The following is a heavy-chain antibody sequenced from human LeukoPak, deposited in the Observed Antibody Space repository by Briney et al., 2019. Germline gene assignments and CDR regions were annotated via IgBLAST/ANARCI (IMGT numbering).Heavy chain of an antibody. Sequence: PGGSLRLSCAASGFTVSSNYMSWVRQAPGKGLEWVSVIYSGGSTYYADSVKGRFTISRDNSKNTLYLQMNSLRAEDTAVYYCASQKLQSGYSYSYYYFDYWGQGTLVTVSS. CDR1: GFTVSSNY. V-gene: IGHV3-53*01. D-gene: IGHD5-18*01. CDR3: ASQKLQSGYSYSYYYFDY. J-gene: IGHJ4*02. CDR2: IYSGGST.